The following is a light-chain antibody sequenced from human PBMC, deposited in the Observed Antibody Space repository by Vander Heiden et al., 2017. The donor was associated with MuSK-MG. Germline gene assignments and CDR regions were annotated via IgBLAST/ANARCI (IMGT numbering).Light chain of an antibody. CDR2: GNS. CDR1: SCNIGAGHD. Sequence: QPVLPQPPSLSSPPGRAVAISCTGSSCNIGAGHDVHGYQQLPGSAPKLLIYGNSNRPAGVPDRFSGCKSGTPASLAITGLQAEDEDDYYCQSDDSSFVFGGGTKLTVL. J-gene: IGLJ2*01. V-gene: IGLV1-40*01. CDR3: QSDDSSFV.